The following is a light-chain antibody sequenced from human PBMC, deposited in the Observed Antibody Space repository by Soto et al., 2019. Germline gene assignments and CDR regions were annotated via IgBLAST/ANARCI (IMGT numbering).Light chain of an antibody. Sequence: LTQPASVSGSLGQSITISCTGTSSDIGGYKYVSWYQQHPGKAPKLIIFEVSNRPSGVSDRFSGSNSGNTASLTISGLQAEDEADYYCTSYSRYGVLVFGGGTKVTVL. CDR2: EVS. CDR1: SSDIGGYKY. CDR3: TSYSRYGVLV. V-gene: IGLV2-14*01. J-gene: IGLJ3*02.